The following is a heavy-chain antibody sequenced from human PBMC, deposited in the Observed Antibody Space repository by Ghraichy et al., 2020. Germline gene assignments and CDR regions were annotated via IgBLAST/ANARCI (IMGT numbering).Heavy chain of an antibody. CDR2: IKQDGSEK. CDR1: GFTFSSYW. V-gene: IGHV3-7*01. Sequence: GESLNISCAASGFTFSSYWMSWVRQAPGKGLEWVANIKQDGSEKYYVDSVKGRFTISRDNAKNSLYLQMNSLRAEDTAVYYCARDRRFLEWLLGGGWFDPWGQGTLVTVSS. D-gene: IGHD3-3*01. CDR3: ARDRRFLEWLLGGGWFDP. J-gene: IGHJ5*02.